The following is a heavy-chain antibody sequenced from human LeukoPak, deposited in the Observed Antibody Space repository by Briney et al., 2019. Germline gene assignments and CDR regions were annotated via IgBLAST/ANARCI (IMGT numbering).Heavy chain of an antibody. CDR2: FYYSGST. D-gene: IGHD5-24*01. V-gene: IGHV4-59*01. J-gene: IGHJ4*02. CDR1: GGSISSYY. Sequence: SETLSLTCTVSGGSISSYYWSWIRRPPGKGLAWIGYFYYSGSTNYNPSLKSRVTISVDTSKNQFSLKLTSVTAADTAVYYCARVSRDGYNYWGYFDYWGQGTLVTVSS. CDR3: ARVSRDGYNYWGYFDY.